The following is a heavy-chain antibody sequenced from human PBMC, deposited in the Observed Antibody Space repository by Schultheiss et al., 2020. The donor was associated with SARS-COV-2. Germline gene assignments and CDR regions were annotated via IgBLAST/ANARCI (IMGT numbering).Heavy chain of an antibody. CDR1: GGSFSGYY. D-gene: IGHD4-17*01. V-gene: IGHV4-34*01. J-gene: IGHJ5*02. Sequence: SQTLSLTCAVYGGSFSGYYWSWIRQPPGKGLEWIGEINHSGSTNYNPSLKSRVTFSVDTSKNQFSLKVTSVTAADTAVYYCARLHGDYFDRNWFDPWGQGILVTVSS. CDR2: INHSGST. CDR3: ARLHGDYFDRNWFDP.